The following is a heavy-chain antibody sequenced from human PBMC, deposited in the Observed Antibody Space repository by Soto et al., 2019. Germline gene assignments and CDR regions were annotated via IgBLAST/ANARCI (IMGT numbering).Heavy chain of an antibody. CDR3: ARHASYSSGWLDY. D-gene: IGHD6-19*01. Sequence: ASETLSLTCTVSGGSISSSSYYWGWIRQPPGKGLGWIGSIYYSGSTYYNPSLKSRVTISVDTSKNQFSLKLSSVTAADTAVYYCARHASYSSGWLDYWGQGTLVTVSS. J-gene: IGHJ4*02. V-gene: IGHV4-39*01. CDR2: IYYSGST. CDR1: GGSISSSSYY.